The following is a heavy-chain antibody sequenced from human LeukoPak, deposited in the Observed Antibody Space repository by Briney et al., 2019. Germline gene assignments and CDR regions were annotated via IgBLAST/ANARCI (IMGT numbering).Heavy chain of an antibody. D-gene: IGHD5-12*01. J-gene: IGHJ4*02. V-gene: IGHV3-7*03. CDR3: ATSGYSGYGIDY. Sequence: GGSLRLSCVVSGFTFSNYWMTWVRQAPGKGLEWVANIKQDGSDTYFVGSVKGRFTISRDNAKNSLYLEMNSLRVEDTAVYYCATSGYSGYGIDYWGQGTLVAVS. CDR1: GFTFSNYW. CDR2: IKQDGSDT.